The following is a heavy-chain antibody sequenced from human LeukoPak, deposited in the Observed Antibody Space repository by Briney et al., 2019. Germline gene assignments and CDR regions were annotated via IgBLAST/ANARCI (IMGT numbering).Heavy chain of an antibody. CDR3: AADVIPGPKVFDP. Sequence: GASVKVSCKASGFTFTSVAIQWVRQARGQRLEWIGWLVVGSGNTRYAQKFQERVTITRDMSTSTAYMELRSLSSEDTAVYYCAADVIPGPKVFDPWGQGTLVTVSS. D-gene: IGHD2-21*01. CDR2: LVVGSGNT. CDR1: GFTFTSVA. J-gene: IGHJ5*02. V-gene: IGHV1-58*02.